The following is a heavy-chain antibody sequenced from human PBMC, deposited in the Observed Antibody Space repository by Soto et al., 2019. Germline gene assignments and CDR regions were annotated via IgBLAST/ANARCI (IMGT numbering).Heavy chain of an antibody. V-gene: IGHV3-11*01. CDR1: GFAFSAYY. J-gene: IGHJ4*02. Sequence: QVHLAESGGGLVKPGGSLRLSCAASGFAFSAYYMSWIRQAPGKGLEWLSYISESGTTIYYADSVKGRFTISRDNAKKSLYLQMNSLRAEDTAVYYCTRSDYDTSGYTDYWGQGTLVTVSS. D-gene: IGHD3-22*01. CDR3: TRSDYDTSGYTDY. CDR2: ISESGTTI.